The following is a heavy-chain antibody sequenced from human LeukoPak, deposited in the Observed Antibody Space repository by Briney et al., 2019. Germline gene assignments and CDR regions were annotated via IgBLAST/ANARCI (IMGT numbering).Heavy chain of an antibody. V-gene: IGHV4-59*01. CDR2: IYYSGST. Sequence: SETLSLTCTVSGGSISSYYWSWIRQPPGKGLEWIGYIYYSGSTNYNPSLKSRVTISVDTSKNQFSLKLSSVTAAATAVYYCARATRSSTTYYYYYMHVWGKGTTVTVSS. J-gene: IGHJ6*03. D-gene: IGHD2-2*01. CDR1: GGSISSYY. CDR3: ARATRSSTTYYYYYMHV.